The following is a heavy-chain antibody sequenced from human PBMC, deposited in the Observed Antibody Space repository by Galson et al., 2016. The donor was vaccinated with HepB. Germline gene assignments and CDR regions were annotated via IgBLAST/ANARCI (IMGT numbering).Heavy chain of an antibody. Sequence: SVKVSCKASGGTFSSYAFSWVRQAPGQGLEWMGRIVPILGMSNYAQKSQGRVTITADKSTSTVNMELSSLRSEDTAVYYCARDAVAVAGTLHFYFYGMDVWGQGTTVTVSS. J-gene: IGHJ6*02. V-gene: IGHV1-69*04. CDR2: IVPILGMS. D-gene: IGHD6-19*01. CDR1: GGTFSSYA. CDR3: ARDAVAVAGTLHFYFYGMDV.